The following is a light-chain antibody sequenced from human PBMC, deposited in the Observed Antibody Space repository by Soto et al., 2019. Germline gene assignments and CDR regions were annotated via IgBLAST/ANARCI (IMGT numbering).Light chain of an antibody. Sequence: EIVLKQSPVTLSLSPGERATLSWRASQSVSSYLAWYQQKPGQAPKVLIYDASNRATGIPARFSGSGSGTDFTLTISSLEPEDFAVYYCQQRSNWPKTFGQGTKVDIK. CDR2: DAS. J-gene: IGKJ1*01. CDR3: QQRSNWPKT. CDR1: QSVSSY. V-gene: IGKV3-11*01.